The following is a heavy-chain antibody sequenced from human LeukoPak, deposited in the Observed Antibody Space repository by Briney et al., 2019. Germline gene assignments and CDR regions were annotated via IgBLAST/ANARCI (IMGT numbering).Heavy chain of an antibody. V-gene: IGHV4-39*07. Sequence: SETLSLTCTVSGGSISSSSYYWGWIRQPPGKGLEWIGSIYHSGSTYYNPSLKSRVTISVDTSKNQFSLKLSSVTAADTAVYYCARVFLAAPNFDYWGQGTLVTVSS. J-gene: IGHJ4*02. CDR3: ARVFLAAPNFDY. D-gene: IGHD6-6*01. CDR2: IYHSGST. CDR1: GGSISSSSYY.